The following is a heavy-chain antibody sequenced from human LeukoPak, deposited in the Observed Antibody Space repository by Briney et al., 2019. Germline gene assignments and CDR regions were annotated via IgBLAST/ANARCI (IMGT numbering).Heavy chain of an antibody. V-gene: IGHV3-23*01. J-gene: IGHJ5*01. CDR1: GFTFSIYA. CDR3: AKDRPNYYESNGHYYRRDGDS. Sequence: GGSLSLSCAASGFTFSIYAMSWVRQAPGKGLEWVSSTSSGGDYTYYAGSVKGRFTISRDNSKNTLYLQMNSLRAEDTTTYYCAKDRPNYYESNGHYYRRDGDSWGQGTLVTVSS. CDR2: TSSGGDYT. D-gene: IGHD3-22*01.